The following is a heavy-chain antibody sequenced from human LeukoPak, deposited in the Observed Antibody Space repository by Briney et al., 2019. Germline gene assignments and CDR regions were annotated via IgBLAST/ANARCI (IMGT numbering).Heavy chain of an antibody. CDR2: ISYDGSNK. CDR1: GFTFSSYG. J-gene: IGHJ4*02. Sequence: GGSLRLSCAASGFTFSSYGMHWVRQAPGKGRGWGAVISYDGSNKYYADSVKGRFTISRDNSKNTLYLQMNSLRAEDTAVYYCAKGHVLLWFGESFHFDYWGQGTLVTVSS. V-gene: IGHV3-30*18. CDR3: AKGHVLLWFGESFHFDY. D-gene: IGHD3-10*01.